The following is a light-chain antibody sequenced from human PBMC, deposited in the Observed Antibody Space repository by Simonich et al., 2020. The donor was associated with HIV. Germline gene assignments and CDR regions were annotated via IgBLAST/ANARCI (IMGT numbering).Light chain of an antibody. CDR3: QQAINFPRT. Sequence: DIQMTQSPSTLSASVGDRVTITCRASQNIRSWLAWYQQKPGKAPKLLIYQASSLESEVPSRFSGSGSGTEFTLTIRSLQPDDFATYYCQQAINFPRTFGQGTKVEVK. J-gene: IGKJ1*01. V-gene: IGKV1-5*03. CDR2: QAS. CDR1: QNIRSW.